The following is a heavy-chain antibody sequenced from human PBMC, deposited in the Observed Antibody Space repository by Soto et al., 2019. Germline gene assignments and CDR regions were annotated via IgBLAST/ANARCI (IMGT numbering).Heavy chain of an antibody. CDR2: INPSGGST. D-gene: IGHD3-22*01. CDR1: GYTFTNYY. Sequence: GASVKVSCKAPGYTFTNYYMHWVRQAPGQGLEWMGIINPSGGSTKYAQKFQGRVTMTRDTSTSTFYMDLSSLRSEDTAVYYCARSFYDSSGYSDFWGQGTLVTVSS. J-gene: IGHJ4*02. CDR3: ARSFYDSSGYSDF. V-gene: IGHV1-46*01.